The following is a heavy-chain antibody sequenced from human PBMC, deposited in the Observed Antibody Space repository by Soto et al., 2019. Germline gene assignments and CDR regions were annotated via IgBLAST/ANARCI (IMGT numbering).Heavy chain of an antibody. Sequence: ASVKVSCKASGYTFTSYGISWVRQAPGQGLEWMGWISAYNGNTNYAQKLQGRVTMTTDTSTSTAYMELRSLRSDDTAVYYCARVYGMATTPIDFDYWGQGTLVTVSS. CDR3: ARVYGMATTPIDFDY. V-gene: IGHV1-18*01. J-gene: IGHJ4*02. CDR1: GYTFTSYG. CDR2: ISAYNGNT. D-gene: IGHD5-12*01.